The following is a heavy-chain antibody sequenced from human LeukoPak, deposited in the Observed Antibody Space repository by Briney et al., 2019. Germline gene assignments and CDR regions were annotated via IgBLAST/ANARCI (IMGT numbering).Heavy chain of an antibody. CDR3: ARQVGHCSGGSCYADYYYGMDV. Sequence: SVKVSCKASGGTFSSYAISWVRQAPGQGLEWMGRIIPILGIANYAQKFQGRVTITADKSTSTAYMELSSLKASDTAMYYCARQVGHCSGGSCYADYYYGMDVWGQGTTVTVSS. CDR1: GGTFSSYA. D-gene: IGHD2-15*01. J-gene: IGHJ6*02. CDR2: IIPILGIA. V-gene: IGHV1-69*04.